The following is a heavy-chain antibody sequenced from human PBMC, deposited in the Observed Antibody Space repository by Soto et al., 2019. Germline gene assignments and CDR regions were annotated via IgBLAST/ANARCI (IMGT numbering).Heavy chain of an antibody. D-gene: IGHD1-1*01. CDR2: IYYSGST. CDR1: GGSISSRDYY. J-gene: IGHJ6*02. CDR3: ARDPNWNYSMDV. Sequence: QVQLQESGPGLAKPSQTLSLTCTVSGGSISSRDYYWSWIRQPPGKGLEWIGYIYYSGSTYYNPSLKSRVTISVDTSKNQFSLKLSSVTAADTAVYYCARDPNWNYSMDVWGQGTTVTVSS. V-gene: IGHV4-30-4*01.